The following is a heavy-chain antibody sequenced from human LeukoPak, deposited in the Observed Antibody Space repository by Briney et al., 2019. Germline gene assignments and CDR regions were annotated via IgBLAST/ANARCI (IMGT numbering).Heavy chain of an antibody. J-gene: IGHJ4*02. CDR1: GFTFTSSA. CDR2: IVVDSGNT. CDR3: AALRFGSGSYSFDY. Sequence: ASVRVSCKTSGFTFTSSAMRWVRQARGQRLEWIGWIVVDSGNTNYAQVFQERVTITRDMSTRTAYMELSSLRSEDTAVYYCAALRFGSGSYSFDYWGQGTLVTVSS. V-gene: IGHV1-58*02. D-gene: IGHD3-10*01.